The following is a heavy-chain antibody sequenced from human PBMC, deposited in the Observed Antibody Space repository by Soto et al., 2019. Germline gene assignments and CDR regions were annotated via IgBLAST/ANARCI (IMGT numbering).Heavy chain of an antibody. Sequence: PSETLSLTCTVSGGSISSGDYYWNWIRQPPGKGLEWIGSIYYSGSTYYNPSLKSRVTISVDTSKNQFSLKLSSVTAADTAVYYCARQGRYYDSSGYYYGDAFDIWGQGTMVTVSS. J-gene: IGHJ3*02. CDR1: GGSISSGDYY. CDR2: IYYSGST. V-gene: IGHV4-39*01. CDR3: ARQGRYYDSSGYYYGDAFDI. D-gene: IGHD3-22*01.